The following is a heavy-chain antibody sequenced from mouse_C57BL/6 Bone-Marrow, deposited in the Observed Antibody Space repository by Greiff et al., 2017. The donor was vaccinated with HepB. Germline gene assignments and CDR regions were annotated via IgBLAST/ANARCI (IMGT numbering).Heavy chain of an antibody. V-gene: IGHV1-85*01. CDR2: IYPRDGST. Sequence: VKLMESGPELVKPGASVKLSCKASGYTFTSYDINWVKQRPGQGLEWIGWIYPRDGSTKYNEKFKGKATLTVDTSSSTAYMELHSLTSEDSAVYFCARDYGGYFDYWGQGTTLTVSS. CDR3: ARDYGGYFDY. CDR1: GYTFTSYD. D-gene: IGHD1-1*01. J-gene: IGHJ2*01.